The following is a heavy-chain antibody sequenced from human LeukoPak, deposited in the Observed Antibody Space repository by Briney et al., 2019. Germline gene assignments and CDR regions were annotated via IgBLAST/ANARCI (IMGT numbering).Heavy chain of an antibody. J-gene: IGHJ4*02. CDR1: GFTFSSYA. Sequence: GGSLRLSCAASGFTFSSYAMSWVRQAPGKGLEWVSAISGSGGSTYYADSVKGRFTISRDNSKNTLYLQMNSLRAEDTAVYYCASIVGATFLRDVDCWGQGTLVTVSS. D-gene: IGHD1-26*01. V-gene: IGHV3-23*01. CDR2: ISGSGGST. CDR3: ASIVGATFLRDVDC.